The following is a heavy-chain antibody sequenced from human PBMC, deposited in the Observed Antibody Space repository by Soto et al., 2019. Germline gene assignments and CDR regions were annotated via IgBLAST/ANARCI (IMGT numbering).Heavy chain of an antibody. D-gene: IGHD3-10*01. V-gene: IGHV1-69*02. Sequence: QVQLVQSGAEVKRPGSSVKVSCKASGDTFNFYSINWVRQAPGLGLEWMGRVNPIVSMSNYAQKFQGRVTMTADKSTSTAYMELSRLRSEATAIYYCASSYGSGYRAFDYWGQGALVTVSS. CDR1: GDTFNFYS. CDR3: ASSYGSGYRAFDY. CDR2: VNPIVSMS. J-gene: IGHJ4*02.